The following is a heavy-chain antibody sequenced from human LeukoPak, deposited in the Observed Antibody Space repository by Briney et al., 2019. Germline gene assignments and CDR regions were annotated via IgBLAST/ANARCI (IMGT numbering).Heavy chain of an antibody. CDR1: GYTFTTYA. D-gene: IGHD1-26*01. CDR2: INTNTGNP. CDR3: ARDLRPSGSYSYFDY. V-gene: IGHV7-4-1*02. Sequence: ASVKVSCKASGYTFTTYAMNWVRQAPGQGLEWMGWINTNTGNPTYAQGFTGRFVFSLDTSVNTAYLQISSLKAEDTAVYYCARDLRPSGSYSYFDYWGQGTLVTVSS. J-gene: IGHJ4*02.